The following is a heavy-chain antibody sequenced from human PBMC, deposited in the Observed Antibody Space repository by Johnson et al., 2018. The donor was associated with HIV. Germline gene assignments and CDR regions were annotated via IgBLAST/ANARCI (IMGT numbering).Heavy chain of an antibody. Sequence: VQLVESGGVVVQPGGSLRLSCAASGFTFDDYAMHWVRQAPGKGLEWVSGLRWNSISIRYVDSVKGRFTISRDNAKNSLYLQMNSLRAEDTAVYYCARVKSYGNWGSRKGGRESRAAFDIWGQGTMVTVSS. CDR2: LRWNSISI. J-gene: IGHJ3*02. CDR1: GFTFDDYA. CDR3: ARVKSYGNWGSRKGGRESRAAFDI. D-gene: IGHD7-27*01. V-gene: IGHV3-9*01.